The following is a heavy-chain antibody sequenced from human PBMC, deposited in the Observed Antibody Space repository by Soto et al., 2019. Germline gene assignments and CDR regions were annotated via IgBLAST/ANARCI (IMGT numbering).Heavy chain of an antibody. V-gene: IGHV3-64D*06. J-gene: IGHJ5*02. CDR2: ISSNGGST. D-gene: IGHD1-7*01. Sequence: PGGSLRLSCASSGFTFISYAMHWVRQAPGKGLEYVSAISSNGGSTYYADSVKGRFTISRDNSKNTLYLQMSSLRAEDTAVYYCVKAYKRYNWNYDWFDPWGQGTLVTVSS. CDR1: GFTFISYA. CDR3: VKAYKRYNWNYDWFDP.